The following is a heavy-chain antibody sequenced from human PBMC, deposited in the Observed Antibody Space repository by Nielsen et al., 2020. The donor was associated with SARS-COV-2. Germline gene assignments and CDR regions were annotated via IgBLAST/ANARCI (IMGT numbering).Heavy chain of an antibody. V-gene: IGHV3-9*01. CDR2: ISWNSGSI. D-gene: IGHD6-19*01. J-gene: IGHJ4*02. CDR1: GFTFDDYA. CDR3: AKLSWLVPSDY. Sequence: SLKISCAASGFTFDDYAMHWVRQAPGKGLEWVSGISWNSGSIGYADSVKGRFTISRDNAKNSLYLQMNSLRAEDTALYYCAKLSWLVPSDYWGQGTLVTVSS.